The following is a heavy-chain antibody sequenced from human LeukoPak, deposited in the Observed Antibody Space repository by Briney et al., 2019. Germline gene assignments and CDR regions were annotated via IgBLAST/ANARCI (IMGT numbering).Heavy chain of an antibody. CDR2: IYYSGST. CDR3: ARFHYYDSSEEYFDY. Sequence: SETLSLTCTVSGGSVSSGSYYWSWIRQPPGKGLEWIGYIYYSGSTNYNPSLKSRVTISVDTSKNQFSLKLSSVTAADTAVYYCARFHYYDSSEEYFDYWGQGTLVTASS. CDR1: GGSVSSGSYY. J-gene: IGHJ4*02. V-gene: IGHV4-61*01. D-gene: IGHD3-22*01.